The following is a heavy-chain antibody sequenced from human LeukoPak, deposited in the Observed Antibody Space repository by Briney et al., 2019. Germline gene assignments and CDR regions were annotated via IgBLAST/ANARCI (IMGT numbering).Heavy chain of an antibody. Sequence: PSETLSLTCTLSGDSSSNTIFYWGWIRQPPGKGLEWIGSIHYSGTTHYNPSLKSRVTISVDTSKNQFSLKLTSVTAADTAVYYCARDDTLYISGWFLDYWGQGTLVTVSS. CDR2: IHYSGTT. CDR3: ARDDTLYISGWFLDY. D-gene: IGHD6-19*01. J-gene: IGHJ4*02. V-gene: IGHV4-39*07. CDR1: GDSSSNTIFY.